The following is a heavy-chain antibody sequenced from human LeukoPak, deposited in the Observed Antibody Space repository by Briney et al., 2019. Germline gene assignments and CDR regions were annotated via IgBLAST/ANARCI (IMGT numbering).Heavy chain of an antibody. CDR3: AKEKNYDFWSGYPNPFDY. D-gene: IGHD3-3*01. CDR2: ISGSGGST. Sequence: GGSLRLSCAASGFTFSSYAMSWVRQAPGKGLEWVSAISGSGGSTYYADSVKGRVTISRDNSKNTLYLQMNSLRAEDTAVYYCAKEKNYDFWSGYPNPFDYWGQGTLVTVSS. J-gene: IGHJ4*02. CDR1: GFTFSSYA. V-gene: IGHV3-23*01.